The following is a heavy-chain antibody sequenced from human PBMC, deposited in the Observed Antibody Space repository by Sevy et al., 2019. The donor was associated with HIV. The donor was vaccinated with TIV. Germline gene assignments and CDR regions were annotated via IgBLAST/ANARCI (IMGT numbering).Heavy chain of an antibody. CDR2: IKSEIDGGTT. V-gene: IGHV3-15*01. D-gene: IGHD2-2*01. J-gene: IGHJ6*02. CDR1: GFIFTNAW. Sequence: GGSLRLSCAASGFIFTNAWLRWVRQVPGKGLEWVGLIKSEIDGGTTDYAAPVKGRFTISRDDSKNTLYLQMNSLKTEDTAVYYCTTLVPLYCSSTSCYAWDGMDVWGQGTTVTVSS. CDR3: TTLVPLYCSSTSCYAWDGMDV.